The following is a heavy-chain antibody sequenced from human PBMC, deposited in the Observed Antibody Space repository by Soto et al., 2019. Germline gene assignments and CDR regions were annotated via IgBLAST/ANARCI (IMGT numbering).Heavy chain of an antibody. CDR1: GGSISSYY. Sequence: QVQLQESGPGLVKPSETMSLSCTVSGGSISSYYWSWFRQSPGKRMEWIGYVHHSWGSSYNPSLQRXVXLPLATCKSQFSLKVTSVTATDTAVYYCARQGFGPLHGLVDVWGQGTTVTVSS. D-gene: IGHD3-10*01. CDR2: VHHSWGS. CDR3: ARQGFGPLHGLVDV. V-gene: IGHV4-59*08. J-gene: IGHJ6*02.